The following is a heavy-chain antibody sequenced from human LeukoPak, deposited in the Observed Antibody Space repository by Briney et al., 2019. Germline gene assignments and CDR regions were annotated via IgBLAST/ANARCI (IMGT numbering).Heavy chain of an antibody. V-gene: IGHV4-31*03. CDR1: GGSISSGGYY. CDR3: ARAEGNSSGWTFKTSQGAFDI. Sequence: SQTLSLTCTVSGGSISSGGYYWSWIRQHPGKGLEWIGYIYYSGSTYYNPSLKSRVTISVDTSKNQFSLKLSSVTAADTAVYYCARAEGNSSGWTFKTSQGAFDIWGQGTMVTVSS. J-gene: IGHJ3*02. CDR2: IYYSGST. D-gene: IGHD6-19*01.